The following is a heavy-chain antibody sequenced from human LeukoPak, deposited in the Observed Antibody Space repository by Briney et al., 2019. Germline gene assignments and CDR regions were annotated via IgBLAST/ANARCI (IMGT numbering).Heavy chain of an antibody. CDR2: INAGNGNT. Sequence: ASVKVSCKASGYIFTSYSMHWVRQAPGQRLEWMGWINAGNGNTKYSQKFQGRVTITRDTSASTVYMELSGLRSEDTAVYYCARDLGAGGWFDPWGQGTLVTVSS. CDR3: ARDLGAGGWFDP. D-gene: IGHD6-19*01. V-gene: IGHV1-3*01. CDR1: GYIFTSYS. J-gene: IGHJ5*02.